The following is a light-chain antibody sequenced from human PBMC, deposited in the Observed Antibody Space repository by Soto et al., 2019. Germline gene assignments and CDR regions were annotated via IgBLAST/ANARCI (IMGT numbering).Light chain of an antibody. CDR1: QSISSY. Sequence: DIQMTQSPSSLSASVGDRVTITCRASQSISSYLNWYQQKPGKAPKLLIYAASSLQSGVPSRFSGSGSGTDVTLTISSLQPEDFATYYCQQSNSTRYTFGQGTKLEIK. CDR3: QQSNSTRYT. CDR2: AAS. V-gene: IGKV1-39*01. J-gene: IGKJ2*01.